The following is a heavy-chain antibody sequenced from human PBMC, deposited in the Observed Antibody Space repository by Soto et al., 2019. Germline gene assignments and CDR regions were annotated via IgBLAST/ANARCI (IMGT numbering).Heavy chain of an antibody. J-gene: IGHJ4*02. CDR1: GGSISSGGYS. V-gene: IGHV4-30-2*01. D-gene: IGHD3-10*02. CDR2: IHHSWST. Sequence: QLQLQESGSGLVKPSQTLSLTCAVSGGSISSGGYSWSWIRQPPGKGLEWIGYIHHSWSTYYNPSLKRRVTISVDRSKNQFSLKLSAVTAADTAVYYCVRLVTTYGYFDYWGQGTQVTVSS. CDR3: VRLVTTYGYFDY.